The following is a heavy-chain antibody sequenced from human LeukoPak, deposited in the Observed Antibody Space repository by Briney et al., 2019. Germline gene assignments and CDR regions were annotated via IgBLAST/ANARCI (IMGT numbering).Heavy chain of an antibody. D-gene: IGHD3-3*01. CDR1: GGSFSGYY. CDR3: ARGLRWGFWSGYYHYYYYMDV. CDR2: INHSGST. Sequence: SETLSLTCAVYGGSFSGYYWSWIRQPPGKGLEWIGEINHSGSTNYNPSLKSRVTISVDTSKNQFSLKLSSVTAADTAVYYCARGLRWGFWSGYYHYYYYMDVWGKGTTVTVSS. V-gene: IGHV4-34*01. J-gene: IGHJ6*03.